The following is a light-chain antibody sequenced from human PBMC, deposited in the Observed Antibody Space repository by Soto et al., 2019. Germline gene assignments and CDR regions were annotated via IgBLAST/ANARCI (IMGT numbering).Light chain of an antibody. CDR3: CSYAGSYIFYV. CDR2: DVS. J-gene: IGLJ1*01. CDR1: NSDVGTYNY. V-gene: IGLV2-11*01. Sequence: QSALTQPRSVSGSPGQSVTISCTGLNSDVGTYNYVSWYQQHPGKAPKVMIYDVSKRPSGVPDRFSGSKSGNTASLTISGLQAEHEADYYCCSYAGSYIFYVFGTGTKFTVL.